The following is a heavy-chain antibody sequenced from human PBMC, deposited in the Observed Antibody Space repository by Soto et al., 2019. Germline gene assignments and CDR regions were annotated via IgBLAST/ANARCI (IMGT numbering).Heavy chain of an antibody. D-gene: IGHD5-18*01. V-gene: IGHV4-59*08. J-gene: IGHJ4*02. Sequence: QVQLQESGPGLVKPSETLSLTCTVSGGSISSYYWSWIRQPPGKGLEWIGYIYYSGSTNYNPSLRSRATISGDTAKNPFSLRLSPVTAAATAVYYCARRYGSCFDYWGQGTLVTVSS. CDR2: IYYSGST. CDR1: GGSISSYY. CDR3: ARRYGSCFDY.